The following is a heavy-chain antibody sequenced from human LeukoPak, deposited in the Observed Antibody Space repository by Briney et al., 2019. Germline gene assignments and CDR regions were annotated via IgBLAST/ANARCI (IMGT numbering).Heavy chain of an antibody. CDR1: GFTFSSYW. Sequence: GGSLRLSCAASGFTFSSYWMSWVRQAPGKGLEWVSVIYSGGSTYYADSVKGRFTISRDNSKNTLYLQMNSLRAEDTAVYYCARDPYYSSGWWDWGQGTLVTVSS. CDR3: ARDPYYSSGWWD. D-gene: IGHD6-19*01. V-gene: IGHV3-53*01. CDR2: IYSGGST. J-gene: IGHJ4*02.